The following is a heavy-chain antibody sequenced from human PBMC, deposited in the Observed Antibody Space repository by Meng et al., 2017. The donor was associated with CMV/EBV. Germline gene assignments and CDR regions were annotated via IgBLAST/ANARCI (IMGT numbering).Heavy chain of an antibody. Sequence: QVQLVQLAAEVKKPWASVKVSCKTSGGTFSTFAISWVRQAPGEGLEWMGGIIPVFETANYAERFQDRVTITADDSTTTAYMELSSLRADDTALYFCARGGDSWYSDYWGQGTLVTVSS. CDR2: IIPVFETA. CDR3: ARGGDSWYSDY. V-gene: IGHV1-69*12. D-gene: IGHD1-26*01. J-gene: IGHJ4*02. CDR1: GGTFSTFA.